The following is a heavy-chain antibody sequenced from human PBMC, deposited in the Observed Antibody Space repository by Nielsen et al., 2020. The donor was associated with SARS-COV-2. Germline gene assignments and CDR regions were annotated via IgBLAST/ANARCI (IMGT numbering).Heavy chain of an antibody. V-gene: IGHV4-34*01. CDR3: ARVVGLGWFIDF. J-gene: IGHJ3*01. CDR1: GGSFSGYY. CDR2: INHSGST. D-gene: IGHD6-19*01. Sequence: SETLSLTCAVYGGSFSGYYWSWIRQPPGKGLEWIGEINHSGSTNYNPSLKSRVTISVDTSKNQFSLKLSSVTAADTAVYHCARVVGLGWFIDFWGQGTMVTVSS.